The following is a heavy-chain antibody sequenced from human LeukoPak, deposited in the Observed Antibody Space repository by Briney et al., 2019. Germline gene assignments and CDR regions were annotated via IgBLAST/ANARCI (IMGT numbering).Heavy chain of an antibody. D-gene: IGHD5-12*01. CDR1: GLTFSDYY. CDR3: ARVATIGYREYFDY. J-gene: IGHJ4*02. V-gene: IGHV3-11*05. CDR2: ISSSSSYT. Sequence: GGSLRLSCAASGLTFSDYYMSWIRQAPGKGLEWVSYISSSSSYTNYADSVKGRFTISRDNAKNSLYLQMNSLRAEDTAVYYCARVATIGYREYFDYWGQGTLVTVSS.